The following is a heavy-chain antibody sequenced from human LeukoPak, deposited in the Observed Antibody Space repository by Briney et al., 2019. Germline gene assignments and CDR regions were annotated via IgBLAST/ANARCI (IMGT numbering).Heavy chain of an antibody. V-gene: IGHV3-23*01. D-gene: IGHD1-26*01. CDR3: AKGSQVGGFDY. Sequence: PGGSLRLSCAASGFPFSSYAMSWVRQAPGKGLEWVSGISGSVGSTYYADPVKGRFTISRDNSKNTLYLQMNSLRAEDTAVYYCAKGSQVGGFDYWGQGTLVTVSS. CDR1: GFPFSSYA. CDR2: ISGSVGST. J-gene: IGHJ4*02.